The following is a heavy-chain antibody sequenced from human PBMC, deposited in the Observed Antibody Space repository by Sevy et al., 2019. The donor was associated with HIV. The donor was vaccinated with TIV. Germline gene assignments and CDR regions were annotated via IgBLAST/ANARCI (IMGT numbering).Heavy chain of an antibody. J-gene: IGHJ4*02. V-gene: IGHV3-21*01. Sequence: GESLKISCAGSGFTFSSFSMNWVRQAPGKGLEWVSSISSRSTYIFYADSVKGRFTISRDNAKNSLYLEMDSLRAEDTAVYYCARALRFLESLSTYDYWGQGTLVTVSS. CDR2: ISSRSTYI. D-gene: IGHD3-3*01. CDR1: GFTFSSFS. CDR3: ARALRFLESLSTYDY.